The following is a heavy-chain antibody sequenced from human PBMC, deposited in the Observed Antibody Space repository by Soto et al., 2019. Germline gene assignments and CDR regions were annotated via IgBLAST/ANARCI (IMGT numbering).Heavy chain of an antibody. CDR1: GGSISSYY. V-gene: IGHV4-59*08. CDR3: ARHSGYRYFDWLPPRQQDAFAI. Sequence: SETLSLTCTVSGGSISSYYWSWIRQPPGKGLEWIGYIYYSGSTNYNPSLKSRVTISVDTSKNQFSLKLSSVTAADTAVYYCARHSGYRYFDWLPPRQQDAFAIWGQGTMVTVSS. CDR2: IYYSGST. D-gene: IGHD3-9*01. J-gene: IGHJ3*02.